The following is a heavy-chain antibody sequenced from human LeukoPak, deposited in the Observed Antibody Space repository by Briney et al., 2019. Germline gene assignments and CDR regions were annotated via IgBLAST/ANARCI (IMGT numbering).Heavy chain of an antibody. V-gene: IGHV3-30-3*01. CDR2: ISYDGSNK. CDR3: ARESWLAWFGESYDAFDI. J-gene: IGHJ3*02. Sequence: GRSLRLSCAASRFTFSSYAMHWVRQAPGKGLEWVAVISYDGSNKYYADSVKGRFTISRDNSKNTLYLQMNSLRAEDTAVYYCARESWLAWFGESYDAFDIWGQGTMVTVSS. CDR1: RFTFSSYA. D-gene: IGHD3-10*01.